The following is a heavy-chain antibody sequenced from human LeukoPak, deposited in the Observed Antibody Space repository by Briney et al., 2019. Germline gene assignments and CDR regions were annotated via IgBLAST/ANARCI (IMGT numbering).Heavy chain of an antibody. Sequence: PSETLSLTCTVSGGSITSYYWSWIRQSPGKGLEWIGCISHSGSTNYNPSLKSRLTISLDTSKNHFSLNLDSVTAADTAVYYCATGAVAPRCWGQGTLVSVSS. CDR2: ISHSGST. CDR1: GGSITSYY. J-gene: IGHJ1*01. CDR3: ATGAVAPRC. V-gene: IGHV4-59*08.